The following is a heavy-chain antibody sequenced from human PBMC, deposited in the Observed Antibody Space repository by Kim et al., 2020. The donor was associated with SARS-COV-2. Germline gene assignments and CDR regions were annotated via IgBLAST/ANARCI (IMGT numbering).Heavy chain of an antibody. CDR3: ARVLRATTPDY. CDR2: T. D-gene: IGHD1-26*01. Sequence: TNDAQKLQGRVTMTTDTSTSTAYMELRSLRSDDTAVYYCARVLRATTPDYWGQGTLVTVSS. V-gene: IGHV1-18*01. J-gene: IGHJ4*02.